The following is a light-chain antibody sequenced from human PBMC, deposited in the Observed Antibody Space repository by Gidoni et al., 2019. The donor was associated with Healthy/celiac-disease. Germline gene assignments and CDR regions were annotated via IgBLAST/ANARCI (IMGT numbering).Light chain of an antibody. CDR2: KAS. J-gene: IGKJ1*01. Sequence: DIQMTQSPSTLSASVGDRVTITCRASQSISSWLAWYQQKPGKAPKLLIYKASSLESGVPSRFSGSGSGTEFTLTISSLQPVDFATYYCQQYNSYSPETFGQGTKVEIK. CDR1: QSISSW. V-gene: IGKV1-5*03. CDR3: QQYNSYSPET.